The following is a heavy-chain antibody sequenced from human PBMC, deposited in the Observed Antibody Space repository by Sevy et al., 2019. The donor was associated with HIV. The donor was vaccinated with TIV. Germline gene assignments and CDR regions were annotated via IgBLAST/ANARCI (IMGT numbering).Heavy chain of an antibody. V-gene: IGHV3-7*03. CDR2: IKRNGSEK. D-gene: IGHD2-2*01. CDR1: GFTFSNHW. CDR3: ARDCSSTSCLWGLDV. Sequence: GGSLRLSCAASGFTFSNHWMSWVRQAPGKGLEWVANIKRNGSEKYYMAPVKGRFTISRDNAKNALYLQINSLRAEETAMYYCARDCSSTSCLWGLDVWGQGTTVTVSS. J-gene: IGHJ6*02.